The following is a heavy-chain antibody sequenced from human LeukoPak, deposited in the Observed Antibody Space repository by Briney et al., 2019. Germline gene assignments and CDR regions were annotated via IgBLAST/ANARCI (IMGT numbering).Heavy chain of an antibody. CDR2: ISAYNDNT. J-gene: IGHJ4*02. CDR1: GYTFTSYG. V-gene: IGHV1-18*01. Sequence: ASVTVSCKASGYTFTSYGISWVRQAPGQGLEWMGWISAYNDNTNYAQKLQGRVTLTTDTSTSTAYMELRSLRSDDTAVYYCARDRLGYCSTTSCSSLDYWGQGTLVTVSS. D-gene: IGHD2-2*01. CDR3: ARDRLGYCSTTSCSSLDY.